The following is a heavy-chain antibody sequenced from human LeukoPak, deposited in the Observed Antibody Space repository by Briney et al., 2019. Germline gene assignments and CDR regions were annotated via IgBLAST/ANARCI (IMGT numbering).Heavy chain of an antibody. D-gene: IGHD3-10*01. CDR1: GFTFSSYG. V-gene: IGHV3-30*03. J-gene: IGHJ4*02. Sequence: GGSLRLSCAASGFTFSSYGMHWVRQAPGKGLEWVAVISYDGSNKYYADSVKGRFTISRDNSKNTLYLQINSLRAEDTAVYYCARGGYYYGSGVIDYWGQGTLVTVSS. CDR2: ISYDGSNK. CDR3: ARGGYYYGSGVIDY.